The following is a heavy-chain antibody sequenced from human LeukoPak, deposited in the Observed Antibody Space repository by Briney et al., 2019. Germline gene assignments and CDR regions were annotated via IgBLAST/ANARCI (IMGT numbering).Heavy chain of an antibody. CDR3: ARKFCSSTSCYNSY. CDR2: TNHSGST. Sequence: SETLSLTCAVYGGSFSGYYWSWIRQPPGKGLEWIGETNHSGSTNYNPSLKSRVTISVDTSKNQFSLKLSSVTAADTAVYYCARKFCSSTSCYNSYWGQGTLVTVSS. J-gene: IGHJ4*02. D-gene: IGHD2-2*01. CDR1: GGSFSGYY. V-gene: IGHV4-34*01.